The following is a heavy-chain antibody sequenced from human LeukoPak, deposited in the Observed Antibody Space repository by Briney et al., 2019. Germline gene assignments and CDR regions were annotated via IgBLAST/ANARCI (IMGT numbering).Heavy chain of an antibody. CDR2: IIPILGIA. CDR1: GGTFSSYA. D-gene: IGHD2-15*01. CDR3: ARGDLKDNYFDY. J-gene: IGHJ4*02. V-gene: IGHV1-69*04. Sequence: GSSVKVSCKASGGTFSSYAISWVRQAPGQGLEWMGRIIPILGIANYAQKFQGRVTIAADKSTSTAYMELSSLRSEDTAVYYCARGDLKDNYFDYWGQGTLVTVSS.